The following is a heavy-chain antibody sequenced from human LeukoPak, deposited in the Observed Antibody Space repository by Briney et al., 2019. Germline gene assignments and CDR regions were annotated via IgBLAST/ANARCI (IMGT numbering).Heavy chain of an antibody. CDR3: ARENDGSGSWTMTYYYYYYMDV. J-gene: IGHJ6*03. CDR1: GASLSSYTYY. CDR2: IDHSGST. V-gene: IGHV4-39*07. D-gene: IGHD3-10*01. Sequence: SETLSLTCSVSGASLSSYTYYWGWIRQPPGKGLEWIGSIDHSGSTYYNPSLKSRVTISVYTSKNQFSLRLSSVTAADTAVYYCARENDGSGSWTMTYYYYYYMDVWGKGTTVTVSS.